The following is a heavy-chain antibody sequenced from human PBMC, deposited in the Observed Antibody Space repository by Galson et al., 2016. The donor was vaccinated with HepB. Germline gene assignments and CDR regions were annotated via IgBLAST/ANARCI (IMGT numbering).Heavy chain of an antibody. CDR2: ISTSNGNT. J-gene: IGHJ6*02. Sequence: SVKVSCKASGYIFTNYGINWVRQAPGQGLEWMGWISTSNGNTHYAQKIAGRVTMTTDTSTSTAHMELRSLRYDDTAVHYCAREQGVGYAMDVWGQGTTVSVSS. CDR1: GYIFTNYG. V-gene: IGHV1-18*01. CDR3: AREQGVGYAMDV. D-gene: IGHD1-26*01.